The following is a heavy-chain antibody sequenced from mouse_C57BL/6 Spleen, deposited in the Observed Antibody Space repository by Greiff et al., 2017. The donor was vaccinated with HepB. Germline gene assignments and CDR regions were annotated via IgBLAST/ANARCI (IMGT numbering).Heavy chain of an antibody. J-gene: IGHJ4*01. CDR3: ARALDYDYYAMDY. CDR2: IYPGSGNT. Sequence: VQLQQPGAELVKPGASVKMSCKASGYTFTSYWITWVKQRPGQGLEWIGDIYPGSGNTNYNEKFKSKATLTVDTSSSTAYMQLSSLTSEDSAVYYCARALDYDYYAMDYWGQGTSVTVSS. D-gene: IGHD2-4*01. CDR1: GYTFTSYW. V-gene: IGHV1-55*01.